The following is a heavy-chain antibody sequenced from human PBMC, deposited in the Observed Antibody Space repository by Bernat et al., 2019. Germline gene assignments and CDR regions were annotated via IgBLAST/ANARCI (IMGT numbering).Heavy chain of an antibody. CDR3: AKDPITRDCSGGSCYAPDDY. J-gene: IGHJ4*02. CDR1: GFTFSSYG. Sequence: QVQLVESGGGVVQPGGSLRLSCAASGFTFSSYGMHWVRQAPGKGLEWVAFIRYDGSNKYYAESVKGRFTISRDNSKNTLYLQMNSLRAEETAVYYCAKDPITRDCSGGSCYAPDDYWGQGTLVTVSS. V-gene: IGHV3-30*02. CDR2: IRYDGSNK. D-gene: IGHD2-15*01.